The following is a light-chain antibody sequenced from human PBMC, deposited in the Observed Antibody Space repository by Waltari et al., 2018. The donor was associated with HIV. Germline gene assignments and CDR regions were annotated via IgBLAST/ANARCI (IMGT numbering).Light chain of an antibody. CDR2: DAS. J-gene: IGKJ2*01. V-gene: IGKV3-11*01. CDR1: QSVSNN. CDR3: QQRSNWPRFT. Sequence: EIVLTQSPATLSLSPGARATLACRASQSVSNNFAWYQQRPGQAPRLLIYDASNRATGIPARFSGSGSGTDFTLTISSLEPEDFVVYCCQQRSNWPRFTFGQGTRLEI.